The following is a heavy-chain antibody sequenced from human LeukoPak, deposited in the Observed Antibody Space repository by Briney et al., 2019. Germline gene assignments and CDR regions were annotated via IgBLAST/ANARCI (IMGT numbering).Heavy chain of an antibody. D-gene: IGHD2-2*02. J-gene: IGHJ4*01. V-gene: IGHV3-23*01. CDR2: ISDSGGST. CDR3: AKGIGSTSCYNY. CDR1: GFTFSSSA. Sequence: PGGSLRLSCAASGFTFSSSAMSWVRQAPGKGLEWVSIISDSGGSTYSADSVKGRFSISRDNSKNTLYLQMSSLRAEDTAVYYCAKGIGSTSCYNYYGQGTLVTVSS.